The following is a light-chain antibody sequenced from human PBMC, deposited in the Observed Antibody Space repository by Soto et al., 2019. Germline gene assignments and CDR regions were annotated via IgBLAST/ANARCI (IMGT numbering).Light chain of an antibody. J-gene: IGKJ3*01. V-gene: IGKV1D-16*01. Sequence: DLQLTYSPSSLSASVGDRVTITCRTSQDISSWLVWYQQKPEKAPKPLIYAASSLPSGVPSRFSGSGSGTYFTLTISSLQPEDFATYYCHQYNSYPSTFGPGTKVDLK. CDR3: HQYNSYPST. CDR1: QDISSW. CDR2: AAS.